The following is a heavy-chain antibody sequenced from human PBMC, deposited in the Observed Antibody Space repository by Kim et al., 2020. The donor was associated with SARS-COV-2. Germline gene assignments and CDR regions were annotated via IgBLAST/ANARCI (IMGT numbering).Heavy chain of an antibody. D-gene: IGHD3-3*01. CDR2: IYHSGST. V-gene: IGHV4-4*02. CDR3: ARIPLTIFGVVNYGMDV. CDR1: GGSISSSNW. Sequence: SETLSLTCAVSGGSISSSNWWSWVRQPPGKGLEWIGEIYHSGSTNYNPSLKSRVTISVDKSKNQFSLKLSSVTAADTAVYYCARIPLTIFGVVNYGMDVWGQGTTVTVSS. J-gene: IGHJ6*02.